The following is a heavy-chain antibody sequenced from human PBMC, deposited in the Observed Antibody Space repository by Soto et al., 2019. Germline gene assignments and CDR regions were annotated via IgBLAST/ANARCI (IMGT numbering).Heavy chain of an antibody. Sequence: QVQLVQSGAEVKKPGSSVKVSCKASGGTFSSYAISWVRQAPGQGLEWMGGIIPIFGTANYAQKFQGRVTITADESTSTAYMELSSLRSEDTAVYYCARDEPSYYDSSGYYMRYWGQGTLVTVSS. J-gene: IGHJ4*02. V-gene: IGHV1-69*01. CDR2: IIPIFGTA. D-gene: IGHD3-22*01. CDR1: GGTFSSYA. CDR3: ARDEPSYYDSSGYYMRY.